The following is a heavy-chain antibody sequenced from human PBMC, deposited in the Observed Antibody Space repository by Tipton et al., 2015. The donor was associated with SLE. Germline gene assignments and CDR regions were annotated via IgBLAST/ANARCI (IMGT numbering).Heavy chain of an antibody. J-gene: IGHJ3*01. CDR1: GGSISGYY. CDR3: AREHISSLRDAFEV. V-gene: IGHV4-59*01. Sequence: TLSLTCTVSGGSISGYYWSWIRQPPGKGLEWIAYISYSGDTKYNPSLKSRVTISVDTSKNQFNLKLRSVTVVDTAMYYCAREHISSLRDAFEVWGQGTKVTVS. D-gene: IGHD2-15*01. CDR2: ISYSGDT.